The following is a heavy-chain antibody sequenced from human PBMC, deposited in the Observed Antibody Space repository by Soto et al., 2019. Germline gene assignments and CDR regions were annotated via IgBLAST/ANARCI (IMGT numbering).Heavy chain of an antibody. J-gene: IGHJ4*02. CDR2: ISSSSSYI. CDR1: GFTFSSYS. Sequence: GGSLRLSCAASGFTFSSYSMNWVRQAPGKGLEWVSSISSSSSYIYYADSVKGRFTISRDNAKNSLYLQMNSLRAEDTAVYYCARDFILGRGSGSYFDYWGQGTLVTVPQ. V-gene: IGHV3-21*01. D-gene: IGHD3-10*01. CDR3: ARDFILGRGSGSYFDY.